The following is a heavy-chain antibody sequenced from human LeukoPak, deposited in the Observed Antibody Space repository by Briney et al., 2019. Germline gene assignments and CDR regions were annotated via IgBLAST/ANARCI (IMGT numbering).Heavy chain of an antibody. CDR3: AKDPFDY. J-gene: IGHJ4*02. V-gene: IGHV3-30*18. CDR1: GFTFSSYG. Sequence: GRSLRLSCAASGFTFSSYGMHWVRQAPGKGLEWVAVISYDGSNKYYADSVKGRFAISRDNSKNTLYLQMNSLRAEDTAVYYCAKDPFDYWGQGTLVTVSS. CDR2: ISYDGSNK.